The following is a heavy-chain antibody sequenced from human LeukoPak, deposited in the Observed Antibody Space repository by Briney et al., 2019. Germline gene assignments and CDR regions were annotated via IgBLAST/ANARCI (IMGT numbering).Heavy chain of an antibody. CDR1: GFTFSSYG. D-gene: IGHD5-24*01. CDR3: AKGQGYNRGSLDY. Sequence: GGTLRLSCAASGFTFSSYGMSWVRQAPGKGLEWVSAISGSGGSTYYADSVKGRFTISRDNSKNTLYLQMNSLRAEDTAVYYCAKGQGYNRGSLDYWGQGTLVTVSS. CDR2: ISGSGGST. J-gene: IGHJ4*02. V-gene: IGHV3-23*01.